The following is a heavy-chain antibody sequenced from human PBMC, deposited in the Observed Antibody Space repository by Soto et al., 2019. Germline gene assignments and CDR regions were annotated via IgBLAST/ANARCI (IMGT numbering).Heavy chain of an antibody. CDR1: GGTFSSYA. Sequence: ASVKVSCKASGGTFSSYAISWVRQAPGQGLEWMGGIIPIFGTANYAQKFQGRVTITADESTSTAYMELSSLRSEDTAVYYCARWKHYYDSSGYSLSAYYFDYWGQGTLVTVSS. J-gene: IGHJ4*02. V-gene: IGHV1-69*13. CDR2: IIPIFGTA. CDR3: ARWKHYYDSSGYSLSAYYFDY. D-gene: IGHD3-22*01.